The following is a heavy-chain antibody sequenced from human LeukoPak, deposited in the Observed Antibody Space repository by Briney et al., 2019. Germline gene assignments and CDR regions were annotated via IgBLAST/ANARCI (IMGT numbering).Heavy chain of an antibody. V-gene: IGHV1-69*05. CDR2: IIPIFGTA. Sequence: SVKVSCKASGGTFSSYAISWVRQAPGQGLEWMGGIIPIFGTANYAQKFQGRVTITTDESTSTAYMELNSLRAEDTAVYYCAQDPHCSGGSCLDYWGQGTLVTVSS. D-gene: IGHD2-15*01. J-gene: IGHJ4*02. CDR1: GGTFSSYA. CDR3: AQDPHCSGGSCLDY.